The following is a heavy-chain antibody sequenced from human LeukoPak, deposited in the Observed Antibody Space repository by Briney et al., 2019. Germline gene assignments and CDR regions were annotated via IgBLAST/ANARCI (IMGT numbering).Heavy chain of an antibody. CDR2: IIPIFGTA. CDR1: GGTFSSYA. Sequence: GASVKVSCKASGGTFSSYAISWVRQAPGQGLEWMGGIIPIFGTANYAQKFQGRVTITADESTSTAYMELSSLRSEDTAVYYCARTMVRGVIGPPPYYFDYWGQGTLVTVSS. D-gene: IGHD3-10*01. J-gene: IGHJ4*02. CDR3: ARTMVRGVIGPPPYYFDY. V-gene: IGHV1-69*13.